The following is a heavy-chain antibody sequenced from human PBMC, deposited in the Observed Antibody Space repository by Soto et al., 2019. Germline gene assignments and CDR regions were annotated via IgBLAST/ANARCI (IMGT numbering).Heavy chain of an antibody. Sequence: QVQLVQSGAEVKKPGASVKVSCKASGYTFTSYYMHWVRQAPGQGLEWMGIINPSGGSTSYAQKFQGRVTMTRDTSTSTVYMELSSLRSEDTAVYYCARGLRYCSSTSCYRGPIVPPYWGQGTLVTVSS. CDR1: GYTFTSYY. CDR2: INPSGGST. D-gene: IGHD2-2*02. CDR3: ARGLRYCSSTSCYRGPIVPPY. V-gene: IGHV1-46*01. J-gene: IGHJ4*02.